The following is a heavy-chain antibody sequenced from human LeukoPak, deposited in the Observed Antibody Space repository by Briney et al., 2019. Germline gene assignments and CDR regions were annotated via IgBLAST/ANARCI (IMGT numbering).Heavy chain of an antibody. CDR2: ISGSGEST. D-gene: IGHD7-27*01. J-gene: IGHJ4*02. Sequence: GGSLRLSCAASGFTFSNYAITWIRQAPGKGLEWVSEISGSGESTYYGDSVKGRFTISRDNSKNTLYLQTNSLRAGDTAVYYCAREHWDFDYWGQGNLVNVSS. CDR3: AREHWDFDY. V-gene: IGHV3-23*01. CDR1: GFTFSNYA.